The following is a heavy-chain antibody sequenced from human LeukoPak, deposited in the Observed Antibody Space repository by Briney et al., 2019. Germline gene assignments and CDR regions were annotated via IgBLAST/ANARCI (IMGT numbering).Heavy chain of an antibody. CDR2: INAADSDT. J-gene: IGHJ4*02. Sequence: GESLKISCKGSGYSFSSYWIGWVRQMPGKGLEWMGLINAADSDTRYNPSFQGQVLISVDKSISTAYLQWGNLKATDTALYYCARLPCTGGSCSKTFDYWGQGTLVTVYS. CDR1: GYSFSSYW. D-gene: IGHD2-15*01. V-gene: IGHV5-51*01. CDR3: ARLPCTGGSCSKTFDY.